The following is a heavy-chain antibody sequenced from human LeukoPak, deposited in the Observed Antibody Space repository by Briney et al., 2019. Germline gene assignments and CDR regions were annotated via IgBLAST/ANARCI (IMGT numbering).Heavy chain of an antibody. CDR2: IYYSGST. J-gene: IGHJ5*02. CDR1: GGSISSYY. Sequence: SETLSLTCTVSGGSISSYYWSWIRQPPGKGLEWIGYIYYSGSTNYNPSLKSRVTISVDTSKNRFSLKLSSVTAADTAVYYCARTTLIGRGVVLTNWFDPWGQGTLVTVSS. D-gene: IGHD3-10*01. CDR3: ARTTLIGRGVVLTNWFDP. V-gene: IGHV4-59*01.